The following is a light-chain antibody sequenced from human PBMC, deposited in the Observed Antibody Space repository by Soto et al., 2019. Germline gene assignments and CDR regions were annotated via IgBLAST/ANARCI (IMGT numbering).Light chain of an antibody. V-gene: IGKV3-20*01. Sequence: TPSPSTLSVSPEARATLSCRASQSVSSNLAWYQQKPGQAPRLLIYGASNRATGIPDRFSGSGSGTDFTLTISRLEPEDFAVYYCQQYGSSGTFGQGTKVDIK. CDR3: QQYGSSGT. CDR1: QSVSSN. CDR2: GAS. J-gene: IGKJ1*01.